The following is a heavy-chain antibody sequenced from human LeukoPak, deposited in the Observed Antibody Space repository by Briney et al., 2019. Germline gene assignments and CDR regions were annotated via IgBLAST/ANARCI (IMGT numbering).Heavy chain of an antibody. J-gene: IGHJ5*02. CDR1: GFTFSSYS. CDR2: ISSSSYI. D-gene: IGHD5-12*01. V-gene: IGHV3-21*01. Sequence: GGSLRLSCAASGFTFSSYSMNWVRQAPGKGLEWVSSISSSSYIYYADSVKGRFTISRDNAKNSLYLQMNSLRAEDTAVYYCARDRASTHSGYDYSNWFDPWGQGTLVTVSS. CDR3: ARDRASTHSGYDYSNWFDP.